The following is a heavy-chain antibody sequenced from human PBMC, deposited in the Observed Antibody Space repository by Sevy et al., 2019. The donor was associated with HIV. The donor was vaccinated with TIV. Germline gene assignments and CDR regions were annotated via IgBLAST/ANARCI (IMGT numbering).Heavy chain of an antibody. CDR1: GFTFSSYA. V-gene: IGHV3-30-3*01. D-gene: IGHD2-15*01. CDR3: ARDRIGAFDI. Sequence: GGSLRLSCAASGFTFSSYAMHWVRQAPGKGLEWVAVISYDGSNKYYADSVKGRFTISRDNSKNTLYLKMNSLRAEDTAVYYCARDRIGAFDIWGQGTMVTVSS. J-gene: IGHJ3*02. CDR2: ISYDGSNK.